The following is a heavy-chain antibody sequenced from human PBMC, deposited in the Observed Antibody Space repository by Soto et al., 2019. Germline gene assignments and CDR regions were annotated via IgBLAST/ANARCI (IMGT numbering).Heavy chain of an antibody. J-gene: IGHJ4*02. CDR3: ARGKIWGSYRLQFDY. CDR2: IYYSGST. Sequence: SETLSLTCTVSGGSISSGGYYWSWIRQPPGKGLEWIGYIYYSGSTYYNPSLKSRVTISVDTSKNQFSLKLSSVTAADTAVYYCARGKIWGSYRLQFDYWGQGTLVTVSS. D-gene: IGHD3-16*02. V-gene: IGHV4-30-4*01. CDR1: GGSISSGGYY.